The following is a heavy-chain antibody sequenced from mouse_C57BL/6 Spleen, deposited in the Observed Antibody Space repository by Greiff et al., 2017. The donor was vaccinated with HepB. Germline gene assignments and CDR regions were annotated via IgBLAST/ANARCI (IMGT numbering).Heavy chain of an antibody. CDR1: GYTFTSYW. V-gene: IGHV1-64*01. CDR3: ARDDGSSYWYFDV. D-gene: IGHD2-3*01. CDR2: IHPNSGST. J-gene: IGHJ1*03. Sequence: VQLQQPGAELVKPGASVKLSCKASGYTFTSYWMHWVKQRPGQGLEWIGMIHPNSGSTNYNEKFKSKATLTVDKSSSTAYMQLSSLTSEDSAVYYCARDDGSSYWYFDVWGTGTTVTVSS.